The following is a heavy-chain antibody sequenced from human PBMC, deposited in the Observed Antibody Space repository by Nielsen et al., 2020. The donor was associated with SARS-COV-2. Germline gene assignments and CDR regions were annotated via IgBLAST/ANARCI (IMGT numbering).Heavy chain of an antibody. CDR3: ARDPAVTGHFDY. D-gene: IGHD6-19*01. V-gene: IGHV1-69*05. CDR1: GGTFSSYA. Sequence: SVKVSCKASGGTFSSYAISWVRQAPGQGLEWMGGIIPIFGTANYAQKFQGRVTMTRDTSTSTVYMELSSLRSDDTAVYYCARDPAVTGHFDYWGQGTLVTVSS. CDR2: IIPIFGTA. J-gene: IGHJ4*02.